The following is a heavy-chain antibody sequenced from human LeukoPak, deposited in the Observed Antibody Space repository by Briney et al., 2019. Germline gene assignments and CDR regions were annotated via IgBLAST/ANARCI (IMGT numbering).Heavy chain of an antibody. J-gene: IGHJ4*02. Sequence: SETLSLTCTVSGGSISSYYWSWIRQPAGTALEWIGRIYTSGTITYNPSLKSRVTISADTSKNQFSLKLSSVTAADTAVYYCARIRGYSYGSFDYWGQGTLVTVSS. CDR1: GGSISSYY. CDR2: IYTSGTI. D-gene: IGHD5-18*01. V-gene: IGHV4-4*07. CDR3: ARIRGYSYGSFDY.